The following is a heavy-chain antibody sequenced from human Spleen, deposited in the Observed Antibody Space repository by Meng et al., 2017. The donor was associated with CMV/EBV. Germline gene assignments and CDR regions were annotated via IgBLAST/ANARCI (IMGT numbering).Heavy chain of an antibody. CDR2: TYYRSKWYN. D-gene: IGHD3-3*01. V-gene: IGHV6-1*01. CDR3: ARETSGVGVDPYYYYYGMDV. CDR1: GDNVSSNIAA. J-gene: IGHJ6*02. Sequence: SETLSLTCGITGDNVSSNIAAWNWIRQSPSRGLEWLGRTYYRSKWYNDYATSVKSRITINPDTSKNQFSLQLNSVTAADTAVYYCARETSGVGVDPYYYYYGMDVWGQGTTVTVSS.